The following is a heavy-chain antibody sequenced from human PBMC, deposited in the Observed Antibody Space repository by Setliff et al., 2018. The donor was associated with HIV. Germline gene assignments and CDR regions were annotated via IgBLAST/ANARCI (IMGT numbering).Heavy chain of an antibody. CDR3: ARVPYRSAWFSGGHDAFDI. D-gene: IGHD6-19*01. J-gene: IGHJ3*02. CDR2: ISGFNGNT. CDR1: GYSFSRYG. V-gene: IGHV1-18*01. Sequence: ASVKVSCKASGYSFSRYGLSWVRQAPGQGLEWMGWISGFNGNTKYAQSFQDRVAMTTETATSTAYMEMRSLRSDDTAVYFCARVPYRSAWFSGGHDAFDIWGQGTMVTV.